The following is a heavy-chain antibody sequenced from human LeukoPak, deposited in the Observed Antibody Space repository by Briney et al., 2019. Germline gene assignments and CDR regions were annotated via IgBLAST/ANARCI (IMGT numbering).Heavy chain of an antibody. D-gene: IGHD3-3*01. J-gene: IGHJ1*01. CDR3: ARARLLEWLSV. Sequence: SETLSLTCTVSGGSISSYYWSWIRQPPGKGLEWIGYINYSGSTNYNPSLKSRVTISVDTSKNQFSLKLRPVTAADTAVYYCARARLLEWLSVWGQGTLVTVSS. CDR1: GGSISSYY. V-gene: IGHV4-59*01. CDR2: INYSGST.